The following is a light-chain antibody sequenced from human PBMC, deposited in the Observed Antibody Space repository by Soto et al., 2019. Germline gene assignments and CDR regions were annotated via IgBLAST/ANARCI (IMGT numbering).Light chain of an antibody. CDR3: QQYGSSPWT. J-gene: IGKJ1*01. Sequence: EILMAQSPAAQSVSRGERATLSSRASQSVSSNLAWYQQKPGQAPRLLIYSVSTRATGIPDRFSGSGSGTDFTLTISRLEPEDFAVYYCQQYGSSPWTFGQGTKVDIK. CDR1: QSVSSN. V-gene: IGKV3-20*01. CDR2: SVS.